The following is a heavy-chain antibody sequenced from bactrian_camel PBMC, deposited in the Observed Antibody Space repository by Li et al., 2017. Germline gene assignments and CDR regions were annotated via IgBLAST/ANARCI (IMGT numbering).Heavy chain of an antibody. V-gene: IGHV3S53*01. CDR1: PFTVSRVD. J-gene: IGHJ4*01. Sequence: HVQLVESGGGLVQPGGSLRISCAASPFTVSRVDMGWYRQAPGKEREKVAALTRDGYPGYAPSVKGRFAISRDRAENIMYLQMNDLKPEDTAMYYCHTTYQGNDYWGQGTQVTVSS. CDR2: LTRDGYP. CDR3: HTTYQGNDY. D-gene: IGHD2*01.